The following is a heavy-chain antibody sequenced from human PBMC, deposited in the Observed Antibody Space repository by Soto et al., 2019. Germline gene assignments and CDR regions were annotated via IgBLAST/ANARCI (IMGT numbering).Heavy chain of an antibody. J-gene: IGHJ4*02. CDR1: GFIFSTYG. D-gene: IGHD6-13*01. CDR3: ARGIPPDY. Sequence: GGSLRLSCAASGFIFSTYGMYWVRQAPGKGLEWLAVIWYDGSKKYYGDSVKGRFTISRDNSKNTLYLQMNSLRAEDTAVYYCARGIPPDYWGQGTLVTVSS. V-gene: IGHV3-33*07. CDR2: IWYDGSKK.